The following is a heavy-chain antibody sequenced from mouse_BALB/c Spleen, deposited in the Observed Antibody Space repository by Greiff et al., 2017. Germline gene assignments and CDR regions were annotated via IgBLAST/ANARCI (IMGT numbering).Heavy chain of an antibody. D-gene: IGHD2-4*01. J-gene: IGHJ2*01. CDR3: ARRPRITLYYFDY. V-gene: IGHV5-12-1*01. CDR2: ISSGGGST. CDR1: GFAFSSYD. Sequence: DVKLVESGGGLVKPGGSLKLSCAASGFAFSSYDMSWVRQTPEKRLEWVAYISSGGGSTYYPDTVKGRFTISRDNAKNTLYLQMSRLKSEDTAMYYCARRPRITLYYFDYWGQGTTVTVSA.